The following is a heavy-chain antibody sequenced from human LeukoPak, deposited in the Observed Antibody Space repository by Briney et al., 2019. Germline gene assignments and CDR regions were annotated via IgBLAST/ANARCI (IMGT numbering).Heavy chain of an antibody. CDR3: ARGGMSGGYMVRGRYYFDY. V-gene: IGHV4-39*07. D-gene: IGHD3-10*01. J-gene: IGHJ4*02. CDR1: GGSISSESFY. Sequence: SETLSLTCTVSGGSISSESFYWGWIRQPPGKGLEWIATVHYSGDTYHNPSLKSRVTISVDTPKNQFSLKLSSVTAADTAVYYCARGGMSGGYMVRGRYYFDYWGQGTLVTVSS. CDR2: VHYSGDT.